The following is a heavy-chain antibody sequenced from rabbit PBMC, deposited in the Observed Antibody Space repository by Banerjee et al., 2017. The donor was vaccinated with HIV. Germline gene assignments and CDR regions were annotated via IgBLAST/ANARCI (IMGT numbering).Heavy chain of an antibody. CDR1: GFSFSSSYW. CDR3: ARDRDGDAGYGSLAL. J-gene: IGHJ4*01. CDR2: IYAGSSGST. D-gene: IGHD7-1*01. V-gene: IGHV1S45*01. Sequence: QEQLEESGGDLVKPEGSLTLTCTASGFSFSSSYWISWVRQAPGKGLEWIACIYAGSSGSTNYASWAKGRFTISKTSSTTVTLQMTSLTVADTATYFCARDRDGDAGYGSLALWGPGTLVTVS.